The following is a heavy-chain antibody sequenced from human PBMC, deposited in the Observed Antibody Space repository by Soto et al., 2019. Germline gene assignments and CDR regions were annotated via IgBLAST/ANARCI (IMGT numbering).Heavy chain of an antibody. J-gene: IGHJ6*02. D-gene: IGHD3-3*01. CDR1: GYNFTSYW. V-gene: IGHV5-10-1*01. CDR3: ARRGYDFWSGLDV. CDR2: IDPTDSFT. Sequence: GESLKISCKGSGYNFTSYWIIWVRQMPGKGLEWMGNIDPTDSFTNYSPSFQGHVTISTDKSMSTAYLQWGTLKASDTAMYYCARRGYDFWSGLDVWGQGTTVTVSS.